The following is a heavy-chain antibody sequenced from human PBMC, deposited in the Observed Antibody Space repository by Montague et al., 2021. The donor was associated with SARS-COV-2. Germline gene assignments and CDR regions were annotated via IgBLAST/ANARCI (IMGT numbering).Heavy chain of an antibody. V-gene: IGHV4-61*05. CDR3: ARGCLSYFGAGSHCYGMDV. CDR2: ISDSGST. J-gene: IGHJ6*02. CDR1: GDSISYRSYD. D-gene: IGHD3-10*01. Sequence: ETLSLTCTVSGDSISYRSYDWGWIRQPPGKGLEWIGYISDSGSTNYSPSLKSRVTMSVDTSKNQMSLKLTSVTAADTAVYYWARGCLSYFGAGSHCYGMDVWGQGTTVTVSS.